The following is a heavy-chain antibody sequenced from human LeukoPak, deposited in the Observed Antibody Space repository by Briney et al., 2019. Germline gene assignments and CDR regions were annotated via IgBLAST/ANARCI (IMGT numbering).Heavy chain of an antibody. CDR3: ARGHPMGYDSSGPEEY. J-gene: IGHJ4*02. Sequence: SETLPLTCAVYGGSFSGYYWSWIRQPPGKGLEWIGEINHGGSTNYNPSLKSRVTISVDTSKNQFSLKLSSVTAADTAVYYCARGHPMGYDSSGPEEYWGQGTLVTVSS. V-gene: IGHV4-34*01. CDR1: GGSFSGYY. D-gene: IGHD3-22*01. CDR2: INHGGST.